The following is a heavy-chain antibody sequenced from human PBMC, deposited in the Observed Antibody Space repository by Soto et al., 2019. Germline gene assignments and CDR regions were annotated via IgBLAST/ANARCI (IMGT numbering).Heavy chain of an antibody. CDR1: GYSFTSYW. J-gene: IGHJ4*02. CDR2: IDPSVSYT. Sequence: PGESLKISCKGSGYSFTSYWISWVRQMPGKGLEWMGRIDPSVSYTNYSPSFQGHVTISADKSISTAYLQWSSLKASDTAMYYCARVHYDILTGYYAPFDYWGQGTLVTVSS. V-gene: IGHV5-10-1*01. CDR3: ARVHYDILTGYYAPFDY. D-gene: IGHD3-9*01.